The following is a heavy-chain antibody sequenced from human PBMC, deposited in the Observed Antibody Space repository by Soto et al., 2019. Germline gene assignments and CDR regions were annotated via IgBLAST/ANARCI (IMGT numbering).Heavy chain of an antibody. CDR3: AKSRYSDSSGDYYDF. CDR1: GFTFSNYA. Sequence: GGSLRLSCAASGFTFSNYAMSWVRQAPGKGLEWVSGIGGRATSAYYADSVKGRFAISRDNAYNTLFLQLNSLRAEDTAVYYCAKSRYSDSSGDYYDFSGQGTLVTVSS. J-gene: IGHJ4*02. D-gene: IGHD3-22*01. CDR2: IGGRATSA. V-gene: IGHV3-23*01.